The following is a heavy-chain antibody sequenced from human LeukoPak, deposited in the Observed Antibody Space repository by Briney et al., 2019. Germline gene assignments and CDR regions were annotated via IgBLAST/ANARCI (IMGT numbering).Heavy chain of an antibody. J-gene: IGHJ4*02. CDR3: ARGLRYYGSGSYYNS. Sequence: KPSETLSLTCTVSGYAISSAYYWGWIRQPPGKGLEWIGTIHYTGSTYYNPSLKSRVTISVDTSKNQFSLKLSSVTAADTAVYYCARGLRYYGSGSYYNSWGQGTLVTVSS. D-gene: IGHD3-10*01. V-gene: IGHV4-38-2*02. CDR1: GYAISSAYY. CDR2: IHYTGST.